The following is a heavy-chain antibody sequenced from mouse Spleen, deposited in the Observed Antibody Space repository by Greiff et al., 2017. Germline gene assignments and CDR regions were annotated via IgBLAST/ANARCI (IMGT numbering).Heavy chain of an antibody. CDR3: ARLGYAMDY. D-gene: IGHD3-3*01. CDR1: GYTFTSYW. J-gene: IGHJ4*01. Sequence: QVQLQQPGAELVRPGSSVKLSCKASGYTFTSYWMHWVKQKPIQGLEWIGNIDPSDSETHYNQKFKDKATLTVDKSSSTAYMQLSSLTSEDSAVYYCARLGYAMDYWGQGTSVTVSS. CDR2: IDPSDSET. V-gene: IGHV1-52*01.